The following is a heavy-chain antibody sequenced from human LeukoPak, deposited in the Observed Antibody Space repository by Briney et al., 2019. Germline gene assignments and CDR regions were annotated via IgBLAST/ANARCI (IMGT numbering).Heavy chain of an antibody. D-gene: IGHD6-19*01. V-gene: IGHV1-69*13. CDR2: IIPIFGTA. J-gene: IGHJ4*02. CDR3: ANGELAGFDY. Sequence: SVKVSCKASGGTFSSYAISWVRQAPGQGLAWMGGIIPIFGTANYAQKFQGRVTITADESTSTASMELSSLRSEDTAVYYCANGELAGFDYWGQGTLVTVSS. CDR1: GGTFSSYA.